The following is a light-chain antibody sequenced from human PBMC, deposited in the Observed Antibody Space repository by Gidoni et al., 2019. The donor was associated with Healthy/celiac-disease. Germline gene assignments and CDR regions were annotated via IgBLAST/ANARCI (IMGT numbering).Light chain of an antibody. CDR1: KLGDKY. CDR2: QDS. CDR3: QAWDSSTGVV. J-gene: IGLJ2*01. Sequence: SYELTQPPSVSVYPGQTASITCSGDKLGDKYACLYQQKPGQSPVLVIYQDSKRPSGIPERFSGSNSGNTATLTISGTQAMDEADYYCQAWDSSTGVVFGGGTKLTVL. V-gene: IGLV3-1*01.